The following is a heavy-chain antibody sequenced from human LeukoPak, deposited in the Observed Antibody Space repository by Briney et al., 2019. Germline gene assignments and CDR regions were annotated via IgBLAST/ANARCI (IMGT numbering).Heavy chain of an antibody. V-gene: IGHV5-51*01. CDR3: ERQGKSSSWSDY. J-gene: IGHJ4*02. Sequence: GGSLKISCKGSGYSFNSYWIGWVRQMPGKGLEWMGIIYPSDSDTRYSPSFQGQVTISADKSISTAYLQWSSLKASDTAMYYCERQGKSSSWSDYWGQGTLVTVSS. D-gene: IGHD6-13*01. CDR2: IYPSDSDT. CDR1: GYSFNSYW.